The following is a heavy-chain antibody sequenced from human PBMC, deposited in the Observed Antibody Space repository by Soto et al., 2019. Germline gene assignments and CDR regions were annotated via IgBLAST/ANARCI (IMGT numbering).Heavy chain of an antibody. V-gene: IGHV1-2*02. CDR1: GFTFSAYY. J-gene: IGHJ6*02. Sequence: QVQLVQSGAEVKKPGASVKVSCKASGFTFSAYYIYWVRQAPGQGLEWIGWINHNSGGTNNAQKFQGRVTMTRDTASSTVYMERGALICGGTAVYCCAGSFLDEYSSSWLSAYYGLDVWGQGTTVTVSS. CDR3: AGSFLDEYSSSWLSAYYGLDV. CDR2: INHNSGGT. D-gene: IGHD6-13*01.